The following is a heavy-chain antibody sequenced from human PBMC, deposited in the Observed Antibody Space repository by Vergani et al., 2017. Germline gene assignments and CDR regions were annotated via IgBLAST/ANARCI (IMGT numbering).Heavy chain of an antibody. CDR1: GYTFTSYA. CDR2: INAGNGNT. V-gene: IGHV1-3*01. Sequence: QVQLVQSGAEVKKPGASVKVSCKASGYTFTSYAMHWVRQAPVQRLEWMGWINAGNGNTKYSQKFQGRVTITRDTSASTAYMELSSLRSEDTAVYYCARGVYSGYSMGPWGQGTLVTVSS. D-gene: IGHD5-12*01. J-gene: IGHJ5*02. CDR3: ARGVYSGYSMGP.